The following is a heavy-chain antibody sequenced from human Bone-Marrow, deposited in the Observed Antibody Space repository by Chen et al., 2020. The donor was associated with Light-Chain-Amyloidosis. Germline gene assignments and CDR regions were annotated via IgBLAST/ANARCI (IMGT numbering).Heavy chain of an antibody. CDR1: GGSFSGYY. Sequence: QVQLQQWGAGLLKPSETLSLTCAVYGGSFSGYYWNWIRQTPGKGLEWIGEVNHRGTTNYNPSLKSRVTMSVDTSSNQFSLNLTSVTAAFTALYYCARHSPPYCSGISCTNFVFWGQGTLVSVSS. CDR2: VNHRGTT. V-gene: IGHV4-34*01. D-gene: IGHD2-15*01. J-gene: IGHJ4*02. CDR3: ARHSPPYCSGISCTNFVF.